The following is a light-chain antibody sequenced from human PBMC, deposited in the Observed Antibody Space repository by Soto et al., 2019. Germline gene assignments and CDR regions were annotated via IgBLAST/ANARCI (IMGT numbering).Light chain of an antibody. CDR1: RSVSSNF. CDR3: HRYHSYPPFT. Sequence: EVVLTQSPGTLSLSPGEGATLSCRASRSVSSNFLAWYQQKPGQAPRLLIYDAASSATGIPHRFSGSGSATDFTPTISRLEPEDVAVYYCHRYHSYPPFTFGQGTRLEIK. V-gene: IGKV3-20*01. J-gene: IGKJ5*01. CDR2: DAA.